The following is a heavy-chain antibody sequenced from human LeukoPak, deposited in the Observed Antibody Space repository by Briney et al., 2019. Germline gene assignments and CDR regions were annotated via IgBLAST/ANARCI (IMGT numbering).Heavy chain of an antibody. D-gene: IGHD3-10*01. V-gene: IGHV1-18*01. CDR2: ISAYNGNT. J-gene: IGHJ5*02. Sequence: GASVKVSCKASGYTFTRFGISWVRQAPGQGLEWMGWISAYNGNTNYAQKLQGWVTMTRDTSISTAYMELSRLRSDDTAVYYCAREAGSYYGSGSYYRNWFDPWGQGTLVTVSS. CDR1: GYTFTRFG. CDR3: AREAGSYYGSGSYYRNWFDP.